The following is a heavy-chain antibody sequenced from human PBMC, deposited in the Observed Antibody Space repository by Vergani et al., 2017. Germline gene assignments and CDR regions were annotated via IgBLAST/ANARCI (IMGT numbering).Heavy chain of an antibody. D-gene: IGHD2/OR15-2a*01. CDR3: AKGKQFVICSVDV. CDR1: GFRFAEYA. Sequence: EEKLVESGGGLVQPGRSLRLSCEASGFRFAEYAMHWVRRVPGKGLEWVSGVSWNSETIRYADSVKGRVTISRDNAKSTLYLQMDSLRPEDTDHDYCAKGKQFVICSVDVWGIGTSVT. CDR2: VSWNSETI. J-gene: IGHJ6*03. V-gene: IGHV3-9*01.